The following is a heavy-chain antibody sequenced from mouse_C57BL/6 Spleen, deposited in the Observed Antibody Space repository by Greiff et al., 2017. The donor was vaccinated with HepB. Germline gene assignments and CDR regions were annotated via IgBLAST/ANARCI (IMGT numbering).Heavy chain of an antibody. V-gene: IGHV1-80*01. CDR1: GYAFSSYW. Sequence: QVQLQQSGAELVKPGASVKISCKASGYAFSSYWMNWVKQRPGKGLAWIGQIYPGDGDTNYNGKFKGKATLTADKSSSTAYMQLSSLTSEDSAVYFCARSMDVGYFDYWGQGTTLTVSS. CDR2: IYPGDGDT. J-gene: IGHJ2*01. CDR3: ARSMDVGYFDY.